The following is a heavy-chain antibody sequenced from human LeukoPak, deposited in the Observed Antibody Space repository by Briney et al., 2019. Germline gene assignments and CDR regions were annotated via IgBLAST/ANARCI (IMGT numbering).Heavy chain of an antibody. J-gene: IGHJ4*02. CDR1: GFTFSSYA. CDR3: ARDPGLTPPWYYFDY. D-gene: IGHD2-15*01. Sequence: GGSLRLSCAASGFTFSSYAMHWVRQAPGKGLEWVAVISYDGSNKYYADSVKGRFTISRDNSKNTLYLQMNSLRAEDTAVYYCARDPGLTPPWYYFDYWGQGTLVTVSS. CDR2: ISYDGSNK. V-gene: IGHV3-30*04.